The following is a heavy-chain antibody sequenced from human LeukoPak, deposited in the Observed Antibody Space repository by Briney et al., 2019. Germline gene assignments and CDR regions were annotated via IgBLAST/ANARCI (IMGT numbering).Heavy chain of an antibody. CDR2: IKDDGSAK. J-gene: IGHJ4*02. CDR3: ATGERYCSSTSCRDY. CDR1: GFTFSGYW. V-gene: IGHV3-7*01. Sequence: GGSLRLSCAASGFTFSGYWMTWVRQAPGKGLEWVANIKDDGSAKYYEDSVKGRFTISRDNAKNSLYLQMNSLRAEDTAVYYCATGERYCSSTSCRDYWGQGTLVTVSS. D-gene: IGHD2-2*01.